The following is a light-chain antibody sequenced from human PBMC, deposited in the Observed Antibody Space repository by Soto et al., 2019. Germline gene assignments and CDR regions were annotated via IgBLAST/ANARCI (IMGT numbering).Light chain of an antibody. CDR2: GAS. Sequence: EIVLTQSPGTLSLSPGERATLSYRASQSVNSNFLAWYQQKPGQAPRLLISGASNRATGIPDRFSGSGPGTDFTLTISSLEPEDFAVYYCQQYGNSPRTFGQGPTVDI. CDR3: QQYGNSPRT. CDR1: QSVNSNF. J-gene: IGKJ1*01. V-gene: IGKV3-20*01.